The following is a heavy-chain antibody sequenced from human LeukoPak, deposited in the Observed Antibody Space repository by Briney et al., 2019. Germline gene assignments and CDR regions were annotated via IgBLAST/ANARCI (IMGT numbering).Heavy chain of an antibody. CDR1: GFTFSNYW. D-gene: IGHD6-25*01. J-gene: IGHJ4*02. V-gene: IGHV3-7*01. Sequence: PGGSLRLSCAASGFTFSNYWMTWVRQAPGKGLEWVANINQDGSEKYFVDSVKGRFTISRDNAKNSLYLQMSSLRAEDTAVFYCAGDLGRGGGDYWGQGTLVTVSS. CDR2: INQDGSEK. CDR3: AGDLGRGGGDY.